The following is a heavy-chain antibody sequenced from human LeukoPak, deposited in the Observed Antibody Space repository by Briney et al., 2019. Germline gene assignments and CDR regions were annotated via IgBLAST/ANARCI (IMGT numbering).Heavy chain of an antibody. CDR1: GFTFSDYN. Sequence: GGSLRLSSAASGFTFSDYNMNWVRQAPGKGLEWVSSISDSGTYKYYADSVKGRFTISRDNAKNSLYLQMDSLRAEDTAVYYCARRRYCTGGSCYSGLGYWGQGTLVTVSS. CDR3: ARRRYCTGGSCYSGLGY. J-gene: IGHJ4*02. CDR2: ISDSGTYK. V-gene: IGHV3-21*01. D-gene: IGHD2-15*01.